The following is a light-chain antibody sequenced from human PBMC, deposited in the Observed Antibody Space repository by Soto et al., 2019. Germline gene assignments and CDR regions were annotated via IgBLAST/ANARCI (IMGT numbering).Light chain of an antibody. J-gene: IGKJ4*01. Sequence: DVVMTQSPLSLPVTLGQPSSISCRSSQSLVYSDGNTFLHWLQQRPGQSPRRLIYRVSNRDSGVADRLSGSGSGSYFTLKISREEAGDLGVYYCMKSTHFPLPFGGGFNVEIK. CDR2: RVS. V-gene: IGKV2-30*01. CDR1: QSLVYSDGNTF. CDR3: MKSTHFPLP.